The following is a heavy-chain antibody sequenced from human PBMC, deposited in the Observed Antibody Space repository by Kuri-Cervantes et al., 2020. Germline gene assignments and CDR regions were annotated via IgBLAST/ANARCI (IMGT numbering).Heavy chain of an antibody. D-gene: IGHD6-13*01. CDR1: GFTFSSYA. Sequence: GESLKISCAASGFTFSSYAMHWVRQAPGKGLEWVAVISYDGSNKYYADSVKGRFTISRDNAKNSLYLQMNSLRAEDTAVYYCASHPASLAAAPFDYWGQGTLVTVSS. V-gene: IGHV3-30-3*01. CDR3: ASHPASLAAAPFDY. CDR2: ISYDGSNK. J-gene: IGHJ4*02.